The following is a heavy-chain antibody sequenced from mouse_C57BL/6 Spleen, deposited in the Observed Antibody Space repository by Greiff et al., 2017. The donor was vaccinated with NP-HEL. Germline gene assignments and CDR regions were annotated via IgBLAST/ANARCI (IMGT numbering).Heavy chain of an antibody. J-gene: IGHJ3*01. V-gene: IGHV1-81*01. CDR2: IYPRSGNT. CDR3: ASHITTVVATRAY. D-gene: IGHD1-1*01. CDR1: GYTFTSYG. Sequence: VQLQQSGAELARPGASVKLSCKASGYTFTSYGISWVKQRTGQGLEWIGEIYPRSGNTYYNEKFKGKATLTADKSSSTAYMELRSLTSEDSAVYFCASHITTVVATRAYWGQGTLVTVPA.